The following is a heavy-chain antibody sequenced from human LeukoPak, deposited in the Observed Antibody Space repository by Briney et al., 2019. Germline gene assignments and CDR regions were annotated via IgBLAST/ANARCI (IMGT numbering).Heavy chain of an antibody. V-gene: IGHV1-24*01. Sequence: ASVKVSCKVPGYTLTELSMHWVRQAPGKGLEWMGGFDPEDGETIYAQKFQGRVTMTEDTSTDTAYMELSSLGSEDTAVYYCATSTRTKYSSSWYLWGQGTLVTVSS. J-gene: IGHJ4*02. CDR2: FDPEDGET. D-gene: IGHD6-13*01. CDR3: ATSTRTKYSSSWYL. CDR1: GYTLTELS.